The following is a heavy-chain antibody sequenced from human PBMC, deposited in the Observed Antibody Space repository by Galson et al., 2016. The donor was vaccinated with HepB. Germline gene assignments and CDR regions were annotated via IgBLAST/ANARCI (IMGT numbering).Heavy chain of an antibody. CDR3: AREPYTYGMDV. J-gene: IGHJ6*02. D-gene: IGHD4-11*01. CDR1: GGSISSNNW. Sequence: TLSLTCAVSGGSISSNNWWSWVRQPPGKGLEWIGEIYCSGITNYYPSLRSRVIISVDKSKNQVSLKLSSVTAADTAVYYCAREPYTYGMDVWGQGTTVTVSS. CDR2: IYCSGIT. V-gene: IGHV4-4*02.